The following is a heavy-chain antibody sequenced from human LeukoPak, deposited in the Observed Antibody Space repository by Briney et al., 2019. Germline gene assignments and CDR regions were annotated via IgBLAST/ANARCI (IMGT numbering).Heavy chain of an antibody. CDR2: IWFDGSKE. V-gene: IGHV3-33*06. Sequence: GGSLRLSCAASGFIFSLYGMHWVRQAPGKGLEWVAVIWFDGSKEYYADFVKGRFTISRDNSKNTLYLQMNSLRAEDTAVYYCAKLSAIPGVDGMDVWGQGTTVTVSS. J-gene: IGHJ6*02. D-gene: IGHD2-8*01. CDR1: GFIFSLYG. CDR3: AKLSAIPGVDGMDV.